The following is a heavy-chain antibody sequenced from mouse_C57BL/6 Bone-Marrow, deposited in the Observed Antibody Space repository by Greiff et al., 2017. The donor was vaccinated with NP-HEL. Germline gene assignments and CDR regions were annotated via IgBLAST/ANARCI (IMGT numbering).Heavy chain of an antibody. Sequence: EVQLQESGPELVKPGASVKISCKASGYSFTGYYMNWVKQSPEKSLEWIGEINPSTGGTTYNQKFKAKATLTVDKSSSTAYMQLKSLTSEDSAVYYCARREEAYWGQGTLVTVSA. CDR2: INPSTGGT. V-gene: IGHV1-42*01. CDR3: ARREEAY. CDR1: GYSFTGYY. J-gene: IGHJ3*01.